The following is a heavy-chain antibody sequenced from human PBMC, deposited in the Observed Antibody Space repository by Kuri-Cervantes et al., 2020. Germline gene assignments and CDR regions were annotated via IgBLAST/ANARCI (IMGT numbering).Heavy chain of an antibody. CDR2: ITWNSDTI. J-gene: IGHJ4*02. D-gene: IGHD2-21*02. V-gene: IGHV3-9*01. CDR1: GFTFDDYT. CDR3: ASLGDCYNCNRDY. Sequence: GGSLRLSCAASGFTFDDYTMHWVRQAPGKGLEWVSGITWNSDTIDYADSVKGRFTISRDNAKNTLYLQMNSLRAEDTAAYYCASLGDCYNCNRDYWGQGTLVTVSS.